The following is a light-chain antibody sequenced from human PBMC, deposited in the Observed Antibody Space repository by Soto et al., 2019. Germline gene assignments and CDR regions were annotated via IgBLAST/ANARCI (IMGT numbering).Light chain of an antibody. CDR3: SSYTSSSTRV. J-gene: IGLJ1*01. V-gene: IGLV2-14*03. CDR1: SSDVGAYDY. Sequence: QCALTQPASVSGSPGQSNTISCTGTSSDVGAYDYVSWYQQHPDKAPKLMIYEVSDRPSGVSNRFSGSKSVNTATLTISGPQPDDEADYYCSSYTSSSTRVFGTGTKVT. CDR2: EVS.